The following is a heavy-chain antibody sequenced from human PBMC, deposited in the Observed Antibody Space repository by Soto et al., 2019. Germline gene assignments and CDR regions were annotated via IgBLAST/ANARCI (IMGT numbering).Heavy chain of an antibody. CDR3: ARVFLRRAAACNHLLDF. CDR2: ISAYNGNT. Sequence: QVQLVQSGAEVKKPGASVKVSCKASGYTFTSYGISWVRQAPGQGLEWMGWISAYNGNTNYAQKLQGRVTMTTDTSTSTGDMELRRLRSDDTAVYYCARVFLRRAAACNHLLDFWGQGTLVTVFS. D-gene: IGHD6-13*01. V-gene: IGHV1-18*01. CDR1: GYTFTSYG. J-gene: IGHJ4*02.